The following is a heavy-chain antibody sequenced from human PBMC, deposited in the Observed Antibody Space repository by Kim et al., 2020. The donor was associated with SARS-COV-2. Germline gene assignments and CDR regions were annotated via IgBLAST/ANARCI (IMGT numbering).Heavy chain of an antibody. CDR1: GGSISSSNW. V-gene: IGHV4-4*02. CDR3: ARDRAVRDLGGSWFDP. CDR2: IYHSGST. Sequence: SETLSLTCAVSGGSISSSNWWSWVRQPPGKGLEWIGEIYHSGSTNYNPSLKSRVTISVDKSKNQFSLKLSSVTAADTAVYYCARDRAVRDLGGSWFDPWGQGTLVTVSS. J-gene: IGHJ5*02. D-gene: IGHD3-10*01.